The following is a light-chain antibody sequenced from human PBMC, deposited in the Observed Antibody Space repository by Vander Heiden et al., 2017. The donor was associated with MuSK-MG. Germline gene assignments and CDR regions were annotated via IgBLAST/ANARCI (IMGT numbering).Light chain of an antibody. CDR3: QSYDSSLSVVV. J-gene: IGLJ2*01. Sequence: QSVLTQPPSVSGAPGHRVTISCTGSTSNIGAGYHVHWYQQLPGTAPNVLIYSNTNRPSGVPNRFSGSKSGTSASVAITGLQAEDEADYYCQSYDSSLSVVVFGGGTKLTVL. V-gene: IGLV1-40*01. CDR2: SNT. CDR1: TSNIGAGYH.